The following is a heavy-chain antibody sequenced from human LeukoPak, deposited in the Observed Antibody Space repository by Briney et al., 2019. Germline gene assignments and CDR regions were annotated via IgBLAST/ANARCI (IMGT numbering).Heavy chain of an antibody. J-gene: IGHJ1*01. Sequence: PGGSLRLSCAASGFTFSSYSMDWVRQAPGKGLEWVSSISSSSNNIYYADSVKGRFTISRDNRKNSLYLLMNSLRAEDTAVYYCVYGGGYFQHWGQGTLVTVSS. V-gene: IGHV3-21*01. CDR3: VYGGGYFQH. D-gene: IGHD4-23*01. CDR2: ISSSSNNI. CDR1: GFTFSSYS.